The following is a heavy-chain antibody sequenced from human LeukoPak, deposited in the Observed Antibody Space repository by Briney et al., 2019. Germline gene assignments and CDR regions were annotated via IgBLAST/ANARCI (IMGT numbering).Heavy chain of an antibody. D-gene: IGHD3-10*01. V-gene: IGHV4-59*02. CDR1: GGSVSSYY. Sequence: SETLSLTCTVSGGSVSSYYWSWIRQPPGKGLEWIGYIYYSGSTYYNPSLKSRVTISVDTSKNQFSLKLSSVTAADTAVYYCARETQITLWGQGTLATVSS. J-gene: IGHJ1*01. CDR2: IYYSGST. CDR3: ARETQITL.